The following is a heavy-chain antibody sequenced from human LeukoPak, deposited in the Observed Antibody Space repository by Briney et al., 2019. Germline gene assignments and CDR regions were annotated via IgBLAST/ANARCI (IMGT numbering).Heavy chain of an antibody. D-gene: IGHD2-15*01. CDR2: ISAYNGNT. V-gene: IGHV1-18*01. CDR3: ARDAPRYCSGGSCYPFDY. CDR1: GYTFTSYG. J-gene: IGHJ4*02. Sequence: ASVKVSCKASGYTFTSYGISWVRQAPGQGLEWMGWISAYNGNTNYAQKLQGRVTMATDTSTSTAYMELRSLRSDDTAVYYCARDAPRYCSGGSCYPFDYWGQGTLVTVSS.